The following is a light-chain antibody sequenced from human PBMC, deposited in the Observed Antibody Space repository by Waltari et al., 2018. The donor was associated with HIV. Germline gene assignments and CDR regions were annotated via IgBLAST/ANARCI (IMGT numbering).Light chain of an antibody. CDR1: QNIDNY. CDR3: QQSYNTPEYT. J-gene: IGKJ2*01. CDR2: AAS. Sequence: DIQMTQSPSSLSASVGDRVTITCRASQNIDNYLNWYQQKPGRAPNLLIFAASSLQSGVPIRFNGSGSGTDFTLTINSLQPEDFATYFCQQSYNTPEYTFGQGTKLEIK. V-gene: IGKV1-39*01.